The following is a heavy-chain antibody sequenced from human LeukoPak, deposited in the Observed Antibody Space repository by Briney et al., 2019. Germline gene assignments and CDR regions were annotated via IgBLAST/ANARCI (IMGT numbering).Heavy chain of an antibody. CDR1: GGSISSYY. J-gene: IGHJ5*02. CDR3: ARDRGYCTNGVCYTDNWFDP. CDR2: IYTSGGT. D-gene: IGHD2-8*01. Sequence: SETLSLTCTVSGGSISSYYWSWIRQPAGKGLEWIGRIYTSGGTNYNPSLKSRVTMSVDTSKNQFSLKLRSVTAADTAVYYCARDRGYCTNGVCYTDNWFDPWGQGTLVTVSS. V-gene: IGHV4-4*07.